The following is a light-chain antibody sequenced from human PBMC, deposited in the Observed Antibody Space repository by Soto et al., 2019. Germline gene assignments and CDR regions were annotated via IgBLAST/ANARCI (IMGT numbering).Light chain of an antibody. Sequence: DIQMTQSPSSLSASVGDRVTTTCRASQSISTYLNWYQQKPGKAPKLLIYAASSLQSGVPSRFSGSGSGTDFTLTISSLQPEDFATYYCQRSYKTPRFTFGPGTKVDIK. CDR1: QSISTY. J-gene: IGKJ3*01. CDR3: QRSYKTPRFT. V-gene: IGKV1-39*01. CDR2: AAS.